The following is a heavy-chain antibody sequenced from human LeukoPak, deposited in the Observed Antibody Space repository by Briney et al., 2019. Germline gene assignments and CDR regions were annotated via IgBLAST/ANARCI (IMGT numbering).Heavy chain of an antibody. D-gene: IGHD3-10*01. Sequence: SETLSLTCTVSGGSISSYYWSWIRQSPGKGLEWIGYIYYGGSTDYNPSLKSRVTISVDTSKNQFSLKLSSVTAADTAVYYCARHGVMVRGVISDWFDPWGQGTLVTVSS. CDR2: IYYGGST. CDR3: ARHGVMVRGVISDWFDP. J-gene: IGHJ5*02. CDR1: GGSISSYY. V-gene: IGHV4-59*08.